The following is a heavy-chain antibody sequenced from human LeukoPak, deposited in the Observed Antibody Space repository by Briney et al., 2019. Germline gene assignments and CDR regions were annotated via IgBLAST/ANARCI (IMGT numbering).Heavy chain of an antibody. Sequence: SETLSLTCTVSGGSVSSGDYYWSWIRQPPGKGLEWIGYIYYSGSTYYNPSLKSRVTISVDTSKNQFSLKLSSVTAADTAVYYCARDFTSSRGHWFDPWGQGTLVTVSS. J-gene: IGHJ5*02. CDR1: GGSVSSGDYY. D-gene: IGHD2-2*01. CDR3: ARDFTSSRGHWFDP. V-gene: IGHV4-30-4*08. CDR2: IYYSGST.